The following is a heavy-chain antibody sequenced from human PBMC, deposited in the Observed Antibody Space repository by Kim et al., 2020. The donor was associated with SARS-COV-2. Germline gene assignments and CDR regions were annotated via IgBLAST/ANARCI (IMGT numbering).Heavy chain of an antibody. V-gene: IGHV3-21*01. J-gene: IGHJ3*02. CDR3: AGAQGVVRPFDI. D-gene: IGHD3-3*01. Sequence: YYADTKKGRIILSRDNAKNSLYLEMNSLGAEDTAVYYGAGAQGVVRPFDIWGQGTMVTVSS.